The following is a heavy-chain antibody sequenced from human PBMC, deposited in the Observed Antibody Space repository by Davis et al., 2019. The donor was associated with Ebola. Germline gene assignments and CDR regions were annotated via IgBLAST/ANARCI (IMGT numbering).Heavy chain of an antibody. CDR2: IYDTGST. V-gene: IGHV4-59*12. CDR1: DGSISHYS. CDR3: ASPKKWERRHFQH. J-gene: IGHJ1*01. D-gene: IGHD1-26*01. Sequence: MPSETLSLTCTVSDGSISHYSWNWIRQPPGKTLEWIGYIYDTGSTNYNPSLKSRVTISVDTSKNQFSLKLSSVTAADTAVYYCASPKKWERRHFQHWGQGTLVTVSS.